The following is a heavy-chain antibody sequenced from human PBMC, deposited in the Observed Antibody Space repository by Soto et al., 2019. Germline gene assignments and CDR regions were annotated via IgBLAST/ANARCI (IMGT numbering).Heavy chain of an antibody. V-gene: IGHV1-69*18. D-gene: IGHD4-17*01. J-gene: IGHJ6*02. CDR2: IIPIFATG. CDR3: ARGGHDYGDYGMDV. Sequence: QVQLVQSGTEVKKPGSSVKVSCKASGGTLTSYVINWVRQVPGQGLEWMGRIIPIFATGDYAQKFQGRVTISADDSASTVYMELSSLRSEDTAVYYCARGGHDYGDYGMDVWGQGTTVAV. CDR1: GGTLTSYV.